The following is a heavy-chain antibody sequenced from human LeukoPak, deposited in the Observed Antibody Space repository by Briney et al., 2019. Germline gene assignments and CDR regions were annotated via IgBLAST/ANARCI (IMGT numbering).Heavy chain of an antibody. CDR2: IHYSGST. Sequence: SETLSLTCTVSGGSISSSSYYWGWIRQPPGKGLEWIGGIHYSGSTYYYPSLKSRVTISVDTSKNQFSLKLSSVTAADTAVYYCARDVRDSSGYYLRAFGYWGQGTLVPVPS. CDR1: GGSISSSSYY. V-gene: IGHV4-39*07. D-gene: IGHD3-22*01. J-gene: IGHJ4*02. CDR3: ARDVRDSSGYYLRAFGY.